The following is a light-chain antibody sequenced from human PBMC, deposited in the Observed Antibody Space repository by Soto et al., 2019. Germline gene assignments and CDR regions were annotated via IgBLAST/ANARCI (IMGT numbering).Light chain of an antibody. Sequence: QSVLTQPPSVSGAPGQRVTISCTGSSSNIGAGYDVHWYQQLPGTAPKLLIYGNSNRPSGVPDRFSGSKSGTSASLAITGLQAEVEADYYCQSYDGSLSGWVFGGGTKLTVL. V-gene: IGLV1-40*01. CDR3: QSYDGSLSGWV. CDR1: SSNIGAGYD. CDR2: GNS. J-gene: IGLJ3*02.